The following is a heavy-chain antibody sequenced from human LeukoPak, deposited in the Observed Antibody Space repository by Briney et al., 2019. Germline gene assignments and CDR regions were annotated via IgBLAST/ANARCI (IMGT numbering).Heavy chain of an antibody. CDR3: ARERGYSYGRKNFDY. CDR1: GFTFSSYG. J-gene: IGHJ4*02. D-gene: IGHD5-18*01. V-gene: IGHV3-48*01. CDR2: ISSSSSTI. Sequence: GGSLRLSCAASGFTFSSYGMHWVRQAPGKGLEWVSYISSSSSTIYYADSVKGRFTISRDNAKNSLYLQMNSLRAEDTAVYYCARERGYSYGRKNFDYWGQGTLVTVSS.